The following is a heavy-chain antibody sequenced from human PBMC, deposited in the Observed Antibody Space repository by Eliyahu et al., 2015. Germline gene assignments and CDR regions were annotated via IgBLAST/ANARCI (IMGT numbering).Heavy chain of an antibody. Sequence: EVQLLESGGGLVQRGGSLRLSXAASGFTLSTSAMSWVRQTPGKGLEWISAITNYGDSTYYADPVRGRFTISRDTSKNTLFLRMNSLRAEDTAVYYCAKGKSPPSGVFDIWGQGTMVTVSS. V-gene: IGHV3-23*01. J-gene: IGHJ3*02. CDR3: AKGKSPPSGVFDI. CDR2: ITNYGDST. D-gene: IGHD3-10*01. CDR1: GFTLSTSA.